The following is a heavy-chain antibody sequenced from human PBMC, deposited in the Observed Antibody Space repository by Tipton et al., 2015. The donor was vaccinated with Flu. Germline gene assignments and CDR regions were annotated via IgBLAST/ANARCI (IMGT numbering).Heavy chain of an antibody. J-gene: IGHJ4*02. CDR1: GDSIGSPYF. D-gene: IGHD3-10*02. V-gene: IGHV4-38-2*01. CDR2: IHQAGTT. Sequence: LRLSCSVSGDSIGSPYFWGWIRQPPGKGLEWIGNIHQAGTTYYNPSLMSRITITVDRPKNHFSLRLTSVTAADTAVYYCARHTGDSVRGIIDYWGQGTLVTVSS. CDR3: ARHTGDSVRGIIDY.